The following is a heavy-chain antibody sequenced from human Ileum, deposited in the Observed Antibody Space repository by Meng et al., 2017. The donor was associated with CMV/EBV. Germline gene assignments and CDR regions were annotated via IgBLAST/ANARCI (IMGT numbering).Heavy chain of an antibody. CDR1: GGSFTGYY. D-gene: IGHD3-10*01. CDR2: ITHSGRT. V-gene: IGHV4-34*01. Sequence: QGQLRQWVAGLLKPSETPSLTCAVFGGSFTGYYWSWFRQSPGKGLEWIGEITHSGRTSYNLSLKSRVTISVDMSKYQFSLKLTSVTAADTAIYYCARGLASGWPDYWGQGTLVTVSS. J-gene: IGHJ4*02. CDR3: ARGLASGWPDY.